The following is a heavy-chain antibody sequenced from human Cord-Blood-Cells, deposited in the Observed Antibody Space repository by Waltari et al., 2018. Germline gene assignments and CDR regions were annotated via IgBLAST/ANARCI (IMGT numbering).Heavy chain of an antibody. J-gene: IGHJ6*02. D-gene: IGHD4-4*01. Sequence: QVQLVQSGAEVKKPGSSVKVSCKASGGTFSSYAISWVRQAPGQGLEWMGGIIPIFGTANYAHKFQGRVTITADESTSTAYMELSSLRSEDTSVYYCARVETSTVTLYYYYYGMDVWGQGTTVTVSS. V-gene: IGHV1-69*12. CDR2: IIPIFGTA. CDR3: ARVETSTVTLYYYYYGMDV. CDR1: GGTFSSYA.